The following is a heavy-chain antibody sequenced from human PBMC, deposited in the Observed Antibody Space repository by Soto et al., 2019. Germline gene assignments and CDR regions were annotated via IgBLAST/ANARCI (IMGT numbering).Heavy chain of an antibody. CDR1: GFTFSSYA. D-gene: IGHD6-13*01. Sequence: GGSLRLSCAASGFTFSSYAMSWVRQAPGKGLEWVSGISGGGGTTYYADSVKGRFTISRDNSKNTLYLQVNSLRAEDTAVYYCAKDQAAAGTISRYFQHWGQGTLVTVSS. V-gene: IGHV3-23*01. J-gene: IGHJ1*01. CDR3: AKDQAAAGTISRYFQH. CDR2: ISGGGGTT.